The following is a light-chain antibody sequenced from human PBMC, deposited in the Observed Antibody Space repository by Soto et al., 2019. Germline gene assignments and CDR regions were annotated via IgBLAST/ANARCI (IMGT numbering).Light chain of an antibody. Sequence: EIVLTQSPATLSLSPGERATLSCRASQSVSSYLAWYQQKPGQAPRLLIYDASNGATGIPARFSGSGSGTDFTLTISSLEPEDFPVYYCQQRSNWPPTFGPGTRLEI. CDR2: DAS. J-gene: IGKJ5*01. CDR3: QQRSNWPPT. CDR1: QSVSSY. V-gene: IGKV3-11*01.